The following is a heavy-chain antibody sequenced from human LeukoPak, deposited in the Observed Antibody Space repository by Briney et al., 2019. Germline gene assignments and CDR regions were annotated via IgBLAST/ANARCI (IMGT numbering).Heavy chain of an antibody. V-gene: IGHV4-34*01. CDR3: ARRGRVGTMVRGVINDWYFDL. Sequence: PSETLSLTCAVYGGSFSGYYWSWIRQPPGKGLEWIGEINHSGSTNYNPSLKSRVTISVDTSKNQFSLKLSSVTAADTAVYYCARRGRVGTMVRGVINDWYFDLWGRGTLVTVSS. J-gene: IGHJ2*01. D-gene: IGHD3-10*01. CDR2: INHSGST. CDR1: GGSFSGYY.